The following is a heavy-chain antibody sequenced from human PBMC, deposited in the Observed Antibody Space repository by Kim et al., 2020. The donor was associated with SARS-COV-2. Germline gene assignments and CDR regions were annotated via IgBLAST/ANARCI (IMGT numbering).Heavy chain of an antibody. V-gene: IGHV1-8*01. Sequence: ASVKVSCKASGYTFTSYDINWVRQATGQGLEWIGWMNPNSANTGYAQKFQGRVTMTRNTSITTAYMELSSLRSEDTAVYYCARSPALSPAWISGSYYYFDYWGQGALVTVSS. D-gene: IGHD1-26*01. CDR3: ARSPALSPAWISGSYYYFDY. CDR2: MNPNSANT. CDR1: GYTFTSYD. J-gene: IGHJ4*02.